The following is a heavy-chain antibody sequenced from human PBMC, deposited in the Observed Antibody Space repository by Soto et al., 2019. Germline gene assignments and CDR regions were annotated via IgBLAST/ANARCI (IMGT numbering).Heavy chain of an antibody. Sequence: PGGSLRLSCAASGLIFNNAWMNWVRQAPGKGLEWVGRIKSKTDGGTTDYTAPVKGRFTISRDDSKNTLYLQMNSLKTEDTAVYYCTTEFDYYDSSGYYYATDYWGQGALVTVSS. CDR2: IKSKTDGGTT. J-gene: IGHJ4*02. V-gene: IGHV3-15*07. CDR3: TTEFDYYDSSGYYYATDY. CDR1: GLIFNNAW. D-gene: IGHD3-22*01.